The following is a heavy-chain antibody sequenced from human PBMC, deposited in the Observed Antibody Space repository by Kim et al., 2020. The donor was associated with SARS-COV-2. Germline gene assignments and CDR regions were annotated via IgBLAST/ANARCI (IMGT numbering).Heavy chain of an antibody. Sequence: ASVKVSCKASGYTFTSYYMHWVRQAPGQGLEWMGIINPSGGSTSYAQKFQGRVTMTRDTSTSTVYMELSSLRSEDTAVYYCARDLVQSIAARPLAYYFDYWGQGTLVTVSS. CDR1: GYTFTSYY. J-gene: IGHJ4*02. CDR3: ARDLVQSIAARPLAYYFDY. D-gene: IGHD6-6*01. CDR2: INPSGGST. V-gene: IGHV1-46*01.